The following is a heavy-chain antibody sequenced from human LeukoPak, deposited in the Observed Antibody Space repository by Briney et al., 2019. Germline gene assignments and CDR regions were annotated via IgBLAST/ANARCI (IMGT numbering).Heavy chain of an antibody. V-gene: IGHV3-21*01. D-gene: IGHD3-16*01. CDR3: ARDGLLGGVPYYFDY. Sequence: KSGGSLRLSCAASGFTFGSYAMSWVRQAPGKGLEWVSSISSSSSYIYYADSVKGRFTISRDNAKNSLYLQMNSLRAEDTAVYYCARDGLLGGVPYYFDYWGQGTLVAVSS. CDR1: GFTFGSYA. CDR2: ISSSSSYI. J-gene: IGHJ4*02.